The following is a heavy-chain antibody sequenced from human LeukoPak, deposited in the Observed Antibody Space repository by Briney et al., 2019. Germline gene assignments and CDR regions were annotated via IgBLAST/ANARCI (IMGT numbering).Heavy chain of an antibody. CDR2: INPSGGST. D-gene: IGHD1-26*01. Sequence: ASVKVSCKASGYTFTSYYMHWVRQAPGQGLEWMGIINPSGGSTSYAQKFQGRVTMTTDTSTSTAYMELRSLRSDDTAVYYCARDEYIVGATTLDYWGQGTLVTVSS. CDR1: GYTFTSYY. V-gene: IGHV1-46*01. CDR3: ARDEYIVGATTLDY. J-gene: IGHJ4*02.